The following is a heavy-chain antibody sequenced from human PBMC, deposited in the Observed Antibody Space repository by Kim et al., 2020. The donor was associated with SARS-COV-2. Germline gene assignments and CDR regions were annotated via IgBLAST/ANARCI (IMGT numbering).Heavy chain of an antibody. D-gene: IGHD3-10*01. Sequence: SETLSLTCAVYGGSFSGYYWSWIRQPPGKGLEWIGEINHSGSTNYNPSLKSRVTISVDTSKNQFSLKLSSVTAADTAVYYCARDTYYYGSGYGMDVWGQG. CDR3: ARDTYYYGSGYGMDV. CDR1: GGSFSGYY. CDR2: INHSGST. V-gene: IGHV4-34*01. J-gene: IGHJ6*02.